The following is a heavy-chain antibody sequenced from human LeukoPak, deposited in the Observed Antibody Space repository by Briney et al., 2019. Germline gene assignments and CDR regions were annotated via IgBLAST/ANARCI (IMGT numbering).Heavy chain of an antibody. CDR1: GFTFSSYA. D-gene: IGHD6-13*01. Sequence: GGSLRLSCAASGFTFSSYAMHWVRQAPGKGLEWVAVISYDGSNKYYADSVKDRFTISRDNSKNTLYLQMNSLRAEDTAVYYCARDRGYSSSWYKYYYYYYMDVWGKGTTVTVSS. CDR2: ISYDGSNK. J-gene: IGHJ6*03. CDR3: ARDRGYSSSWYKYYYYYYMDV. V-gene: IGHV3-30*04.